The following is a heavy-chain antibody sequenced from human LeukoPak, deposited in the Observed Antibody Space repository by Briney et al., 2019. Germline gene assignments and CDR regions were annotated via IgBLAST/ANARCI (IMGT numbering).Heavy chain of an antibody. D-gene: IGHD3-22*01. CDR2: IRYDGSSE. J-gene: IGHJ4*02. Sequence: PGGSLRLSCAASGFTFSSYGIHWVRQAPGNGLEWVAFIRYDGSSESYADSVKGRFIISRDNSKNTVYVQMNSLRAEDTAVYYCAKGTYYYDSSGYYWGQGTLVTVSS. CDR1: GFTFSSYG. V-gene: IGHV3-30*02. CDR3: AKGTYYYDSSGYY.